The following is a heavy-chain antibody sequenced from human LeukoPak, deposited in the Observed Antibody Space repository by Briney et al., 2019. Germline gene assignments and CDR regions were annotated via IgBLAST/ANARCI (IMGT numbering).Heavy chain of an antibody. D-gene: IGHD6-19*01. V-gene: IGHV4-59*08. CDR1: GGSISSHY. CDR2: IYCSGSS. CDR3: ARPIPYSSGWYLEN. Sequence: PSETLSLTCTVSGGSISSHYWSWTRHPPGEGLEWLGYIYCSGSSNYNPSLKSRVTLSVDTSKNQFSLKLSSVTAAETAVYYCARPIPYSSGWYLENWGQGTLVTVSS. J-gene: IGHJ4*02.